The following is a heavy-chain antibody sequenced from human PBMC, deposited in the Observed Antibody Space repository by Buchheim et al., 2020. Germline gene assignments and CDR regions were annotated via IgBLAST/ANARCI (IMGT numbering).Heavy chain of an antibody. CDR1: GFTFSSNW. D-gene: IGHD1-7*01. Sequence: EVQLVESGGGLVQPGGSLRLSCAASGFTFSSNWMSWVRQAPGKGLEWVAIISNDGDKTYYVDPVKGRFTISRDNAQNPLYLQMNSLRAEDTAVYYCARSDMIGTTDYWGQGTL. CDR3: ARSDMIGTTDY. V-gene: IGHV3-7*01. J-gene: IGHJ4*02. CDR2: ISNDGDKT.